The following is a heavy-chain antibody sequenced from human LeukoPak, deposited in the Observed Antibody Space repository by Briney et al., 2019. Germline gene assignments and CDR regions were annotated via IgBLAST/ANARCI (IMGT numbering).Heavy chain of an antibody. D-gene: IGHD3-3*01. CDR3: AKGGQNDDFWRFGY. J-gene: IGHJ4*02. Sequence: PGGSLRLSCAASGFTFSSSAMSWVRQAPGKGLEWVSSISGNGGSTYFADSVKGRFTISRDNSKNTLYLQMNSLRAEDTAVYYCAKGGQNDDFWRFGYWGQGTLVTVSS. V-gene: IGHV3-23*01. CDR2: ISGNGGST. CDR1: GFTFSSSA.